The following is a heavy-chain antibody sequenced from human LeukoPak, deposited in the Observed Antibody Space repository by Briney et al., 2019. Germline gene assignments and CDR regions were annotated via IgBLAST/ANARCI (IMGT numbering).Heavy chain of an antibody. CDR1: GGSISSYY. D-gene: IGHD5-18*01. Sequence: SETLSLTCTVSGGSISSYYWSWIRQPPGKGLEWIAHIHYSGNTNYNPSLTSRVTISIDTSKNQFSLKLNSVTAADTAVYYCAREDTGEFDYWGRGTLVTVSS. V-gene: IGHV4-59*01. CDR3: AREDTGEFDY. CDR2: IHYSGNT. J-gene: IGHJ4*02.